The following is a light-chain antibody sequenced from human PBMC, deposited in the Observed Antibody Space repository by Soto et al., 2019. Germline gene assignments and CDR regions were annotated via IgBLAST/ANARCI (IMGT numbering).Light chain of an antibody. V-gene: IGLV1-44*01. CDR1: STNIGRNS. CDR3: AAWDDSLSGWV. CDR2: TNN. Sequence: QSVLTQPPSASGTPGRRVSISCSGSSTNIGRNSISWYQNLPGTAPKLLIYTNNQRPSGVPARFSGSKSGTSASLAISGLQSEDEADYYCAAWDDSLSGWVFGGGTKVTVL. J-gene: IGLJ3*02.